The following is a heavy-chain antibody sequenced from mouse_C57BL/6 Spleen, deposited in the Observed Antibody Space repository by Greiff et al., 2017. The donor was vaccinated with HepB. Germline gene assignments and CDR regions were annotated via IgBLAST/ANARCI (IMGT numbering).Heavy chain of an antibody. CDR2: ISDGGSYT. D-gene: IGHD2-1*01. V-gene: IGHV5-4*01. Sequence: VQLKESGGGLVKPGGSLKLSCAASGFTFSSYAMSWVRQTPEKRLEWVATISDGGSYTYYPDNVKGRFTISRDNAKNNLYLQMSHLKSEDTAMYYCARNGNYYYYAMDYWGQGTSVTVSS. CDR3: ARNGNYYYYAMDY. CDR1: GFTFSSYA. J-gene: IGHJ4*01.